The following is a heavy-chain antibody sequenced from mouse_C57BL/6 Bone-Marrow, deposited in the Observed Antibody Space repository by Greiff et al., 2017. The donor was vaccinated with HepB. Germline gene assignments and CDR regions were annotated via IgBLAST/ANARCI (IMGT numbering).Heavy chain of an antibody. V-gene: IGHV1-15*01. D-gene: IGHD1-1*02. CDR1: GYTFTDYE. J-gene: IGHJ3*01. CDR3: TSLSLWG. CDR2: IDPETGGT. Sequence: VQLQQSGAELVRPGASVTLSCKASGYTFTDYEMHWVKQTPVHGLEWIGAIDPETGGTAYNQKFKGQATLTADKSSSTAYMGLRSLTSEDSAVYYCTSLSLWGWGQGTPVTVSA.